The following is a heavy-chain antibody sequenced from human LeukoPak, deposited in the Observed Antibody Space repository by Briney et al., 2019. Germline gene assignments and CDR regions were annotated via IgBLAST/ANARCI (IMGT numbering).Heavy chain of an antibody. V-gene: IGHV4-39*07. CDR3: ARDRVMYSSSWYRGYYFDY. CDR1: GGSISSSSYY. D-gene: IGHD6-13*01. J-gene: IGHJ4*02. CDR2: IYYSGST. Sequence: SETLSLTCTVSGGSISSSSYYWGWIRQPPGKGLEWIGSIYYSGSTYYNPSLKSRVTISVDTSKNQFSLKLSSVTAADTAVYYCARDRVMYSSSWYRGYYFDYWGQGTLVTVSS.